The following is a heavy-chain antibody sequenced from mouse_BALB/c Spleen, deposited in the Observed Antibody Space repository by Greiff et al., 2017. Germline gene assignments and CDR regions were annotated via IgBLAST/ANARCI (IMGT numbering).Heavy chain of an antibody. D-gene: IGHD2-2*01. Sequence: EVKLVESGGGLVQPGGSRKLSCAASGFTFSSFGMHWVRQAPEKGLEWVAYISSGSSTIYYADTVKGRFTISRDNPKDTLFLQMTSLRSEDTAMYYCARYGYYVDYWGQGTTLTVSS. J-gene: IGHJ2*01. CDR3: ARYGYYVDY. CDR2: ISSGSSTI. V-gene: IGHV5-17*02. CDR1: GFTFSSFG.